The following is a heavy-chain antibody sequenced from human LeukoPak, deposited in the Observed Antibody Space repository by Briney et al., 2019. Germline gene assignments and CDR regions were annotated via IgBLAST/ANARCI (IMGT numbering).Heavy chain of an antibody. D-gene: IGHD5-24*01. Sequence: GGSLTLPCTASGFTFSSYWMNWVRQAPGKGLEWVANIKQDGSEKYYVDSVKGRFTISRDNAKKSLYLQMNSLRAEDTAVYYCARETEMANLDYWGQGTLVTVSS. CDR2: IKQDGSEK. J-gene: IGHJ4*02. CDR1: GFTFSSYW. CDR3: ARETEMANLDY. V-gene: IGHV3-7*04.